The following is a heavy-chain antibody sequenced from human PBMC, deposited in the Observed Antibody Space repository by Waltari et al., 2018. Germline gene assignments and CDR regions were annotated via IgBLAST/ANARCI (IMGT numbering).Heavy chain of an antibody. D-gene: IGHD6-13*01. Sequence: EVQLLESGGGLVQPGGSLRLSWSASGFTFISSAFSWVRQAPGKGLEWVSSISGPALTTFYADSVKGRFSVSRDNSKNTLYLQINGLRADDTAVYYCAKAGGIAAAEFQFDFWGRGTLVTVSS. CDR2: ISGPALTT. V-gene: IGHV3-23*01. CDR1: GFTFISSA. J-gene: IGHJ4*02. CDR3: AKAGGIAAAEFQFDF.